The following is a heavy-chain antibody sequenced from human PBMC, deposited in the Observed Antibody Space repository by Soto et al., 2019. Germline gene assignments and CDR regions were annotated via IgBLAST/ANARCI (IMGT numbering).Heavy chain of an antibody. D-gene: IGHD3-10*01. CDR1: GFTFSTYS. CDR3: ARDSDYGSGSYYRFFDY. J-gene: IGHJ4*02. V-gene: IGHV3-48*02. Sequence: GGSLRLSCPGSGFTFSTYSMNWVRQAPGKGLEWVSYISSGSSTIYYADSVKGRFTISRDNAKNSLYLQMNSLRDEDTAVYYCARDSDYGSGSYYRFFDYWGQGTLVTVSS. CDR2: ISSGSSTI.